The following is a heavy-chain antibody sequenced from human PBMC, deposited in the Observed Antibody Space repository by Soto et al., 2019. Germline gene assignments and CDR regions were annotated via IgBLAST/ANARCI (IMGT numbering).Heavy chain of an antibody. Sequence: SETLSLTCTVSGGSLSSYYWSWILQPPGKGLEWIGYIYYSGSTNYNPSLKSRVTISVDTSKNQFSLKLSSVTAADTAVYYCARAGTTMVRGVISGWFDPWGQGTLVTVSS. CDR3: ARAGTTMVRGVISGWFDP. J-gene: IGHJ5*02. V-gene: IGHV4-59*01. D-gene: IGHD3-10*01. CDR2: IYYSGST. CDR1: GGSLSSYY.